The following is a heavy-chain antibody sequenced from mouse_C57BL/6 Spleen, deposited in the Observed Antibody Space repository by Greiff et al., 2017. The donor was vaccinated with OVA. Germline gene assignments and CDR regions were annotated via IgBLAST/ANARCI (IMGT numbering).Heavy chain of an antibody. CDR2: IYPGDGDT. CDR3: ARGGYDEGVDY. CDR1: GYAFSSYW. Sequence: VQLQQSGAELVKPGASVKISCKASGYAFSSYWMNWVKQRPGKGLEWIGQIYPGDGDTNYNGKFKGKATLTADKSSSTAYMQLSSLTSEDSAVYFCARGGYDEGVDYWGQGTSVTVSS. V-gene: IGHV1-80*01. J-gene: IGHJ4*01. D-gene: IGHD2-2*01.